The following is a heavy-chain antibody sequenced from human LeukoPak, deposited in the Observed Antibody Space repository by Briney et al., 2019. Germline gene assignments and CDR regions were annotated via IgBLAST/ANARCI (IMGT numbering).Heavy chain of an antibody. Sequence: PSETLSLTCTVSGGSISSYYWSWIRQPPGKGLEWIGYIYYSGSTNYNPSLKSRVTISVDTSKNQFSLKLSSVIAADTAVYYCARDLYDFGPLGYWGQGTLVTVSS. CDR3: ARDLYDFGPLGY. D-gene: IGHD3-3*01. CDR2: IYYSGST. V-gene: IGHV4-59*01. J-gene: IGHJ4*02. CDR1: GGSISSYY.